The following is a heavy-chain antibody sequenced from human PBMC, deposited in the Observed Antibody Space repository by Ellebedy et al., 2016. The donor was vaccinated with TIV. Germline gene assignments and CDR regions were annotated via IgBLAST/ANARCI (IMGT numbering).Heavy chain of an antibody. CDR2: ISNNNSGSAI. CDR1: GFNLSGYY. Sequence: GGSLRLSCAASGFNLSGYYISWIRQAPGKGLEWISYISNNNSGSAIYYADSVKGRFTISRDNAKNSVYLQMNSLRAKDTAVYYCARRVGFDYWGQGTLVTVSS. J-gene: IGHJ4*02. CDR3: ARRVGFDY. V-gene: IGHV3-11*01. D-gene: IGHD1-26*01.